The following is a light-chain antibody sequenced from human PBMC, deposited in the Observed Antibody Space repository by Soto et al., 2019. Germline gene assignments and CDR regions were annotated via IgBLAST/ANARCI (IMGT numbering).Light chain of an antibody. J-gene: IGKJ1*01. CDR3: QQRSQFLWT. CDR2: DTS. CDR1: QSVSSY. Sequence: IVLTQSPATLSLSPGERATLSCRASQSVSSYLAWYQQKPGQAPRLLMYDTSNRAPGIPARFSGSGSGTDFTLTISSLEPEDFAVYFCQQRSQFLWTFGQGTKVDI. V-gene: IGKV3-11*01.